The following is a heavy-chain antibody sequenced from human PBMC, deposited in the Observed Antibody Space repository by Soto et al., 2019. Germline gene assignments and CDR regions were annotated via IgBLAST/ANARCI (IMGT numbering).Heavy chain of an antibody. CDR3: AXXXRDXSGXXCXSFNDYYYGMDV. V-gene: IGHV3-23*01. CDR1: GFTFSSYA. CDR2: ISGSGGST. J-gene: IGHJ6*02. D-gene: IGHD2-15*01. Sequence: EVQLLESGGGLVQPGGSLRLSCAASGFTFSSYAMSWVRQAPGKGLEWVSAISGSGGSTYYADSVKGRFTISRDNSKNTLYLQMNSLRAXXTXXXXXAXXXRDXSGXXCXSFNDYYYGMDVWGQGTTVTVSS.